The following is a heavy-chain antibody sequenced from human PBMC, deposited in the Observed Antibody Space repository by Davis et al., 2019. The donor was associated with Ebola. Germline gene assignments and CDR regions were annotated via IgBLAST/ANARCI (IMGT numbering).Heavy chain of an antibody. V-gene: IGHV4-34*01. D-gene: IGHD6-19*01. CDR3: ARGRSQWLGFDY. CDR1: GGSFSGYY. CDR2: INHSGST. Sequence: MPSETLSLTCAVYGGSFSGYYWSWIRQPPGKGLEWIGEINHSGSTNYNPSLKSRVTISVDTSKNQFSLKLSSVTAADTAVYYCARGRSQWLGFDYWGQGTLVTVSS. J-gene: IGHJ4*02.